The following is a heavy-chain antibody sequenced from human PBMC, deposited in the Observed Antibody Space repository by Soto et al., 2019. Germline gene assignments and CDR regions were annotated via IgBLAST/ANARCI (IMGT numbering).Heavy chain of an antibody. CDR1: GFTFDDYA. CDR2: ISWNSGSI. V-gene: IGHV3-9*01. J-gene: IGHJ4*02. CDR3: AKGNGGDNYFDY. Sequence: EVQLVESGGGLVQPGWSLRLSCAASGFTFDDYAMHWVRQAPGKGLEWVSGISWNSGSIGYADSVKGRFTISRDNAKNSLYLQMNSLRAEDTALYYCAKGNGGDNYFDYWGQGTLVTVSS. D-gene: IGHD2-21*02.